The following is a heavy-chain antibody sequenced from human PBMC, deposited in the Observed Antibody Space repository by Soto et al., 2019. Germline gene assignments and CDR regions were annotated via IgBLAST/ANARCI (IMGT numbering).Heavy chain of an antibody. CDR1: GFSFSSYG. CDR3: AKGISMVRGLAILLPDGFDI. CDR2: ISYDGDKK. Sequence: QVQLVESGGGVVQPGRSLRLSCAASGFSFSSYGMHWVRQAPGKGLEWAASISYDGDKKYSADSVKGRFTISRDNSKNTLYLQINSLSAEDTAVYYCAKGISMVRGLAILLPDGFDIWGQGTMVTVSS. D-gene: IGHD3-10*01. J-gene: IGHJ3*02. V-gene: IGHV3-30*18.